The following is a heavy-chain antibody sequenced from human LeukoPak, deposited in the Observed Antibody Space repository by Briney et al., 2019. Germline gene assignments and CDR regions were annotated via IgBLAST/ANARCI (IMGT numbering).Heavy chain of an antibody. V-gene: IGHV1-69*13. D-gene: IGHD2-15*01. J-gene: IGHJ4*02. CDR2: TIPIFGTA. CDR3: ARGDVGYCSGGSCHNFDY. CDR1: GGTFSSYA. Sequence: ASVKVSCKASGGTFSSYAISWVRQAPGQGLEWMGGTIPIFGTANYAQKFQGRVTITADESTSTAYMELSSLRSEETAVYYCARGDVGYCSGGSCHNFDYWGQGTLVTVSS.